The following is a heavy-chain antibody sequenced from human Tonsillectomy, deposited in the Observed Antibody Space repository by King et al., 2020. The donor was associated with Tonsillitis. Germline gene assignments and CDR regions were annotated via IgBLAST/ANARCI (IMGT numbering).Heavy chain of an antibody. J-gene: IGHJ4*02. V-gene: IGHV5-51*01. D-gene: IGHD6-13*01. CDR2: ILPGDSDT. CDR3: ARIIAAADFDC. CDR1: GYIFTTYW. Sequence: QLVQSRVEVKKPGESLKISCKGSGYIFTTYWIGWVRQMPGKGLEWMGIILPGDSDTTYSPSFQGQVTISADKSISTAYLQWSSLKASDTAMYYCARIIAAADFDCWGQGTLVTVSS.